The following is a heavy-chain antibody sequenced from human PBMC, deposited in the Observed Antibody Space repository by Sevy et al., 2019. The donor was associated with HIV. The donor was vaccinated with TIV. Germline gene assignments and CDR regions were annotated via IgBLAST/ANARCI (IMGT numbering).Heavy chain of an antibody. Sequence: GGSLRLSCAASGFTFSSYSMNWVRQAPGKGLEWVSYISSSSSTIYYADSVKGRFTISRDNAKNSLYLQMNSLRAEDTALYFCARVGIVGGGAFDIWGQGTMVTVSS. V-gene: IGHV3-48*01. J-gene: IGHJ3*02. CDR1: GFTFSSYS. CDR3: ARVGIVGGGAFDI. CDR2: ISSSSSTI. D-gene: IGHD2-15*01.